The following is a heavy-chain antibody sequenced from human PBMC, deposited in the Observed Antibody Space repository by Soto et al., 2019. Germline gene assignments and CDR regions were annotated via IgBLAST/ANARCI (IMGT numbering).Heavy chain of an antibody. CDR1: GYTFTNYA. Sequence: QVPLVQSGAEVKKPGASVKVSCQASGYTFTNYAISWVRQAPGQGLEWMGWISASTRNTDQAQNFQGRVTMTIDTSTNTANMELRSLRSDDTALFYCVRCYSSVGSCYPCWHFDLWGRGTLVTVSS. CDR2: ISASTRNT. D-gene: IGHD2-15*01. V-gene: IGHV1-18*01. J-gene: IGHJ2*01. CDR3: VRCYSSVGSCYPCWHFDL.